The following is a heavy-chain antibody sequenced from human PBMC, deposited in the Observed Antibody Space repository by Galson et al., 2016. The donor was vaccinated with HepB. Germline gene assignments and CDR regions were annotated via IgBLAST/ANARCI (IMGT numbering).Heavy chain of an antibody. V-gene: IGHV1-18*01. J-gene: IGHJ4*02. CDR1: GYTFTSHG. CDR3: ARDSDCSGGNCYFDY. Sequence: SGYTFTSHGISWVRQAPGQGLEWMGWITPYNGNTNYAQSLQGRVAMTTDTSSSTAYMELRSLRSDDTAVYYCARDSDCSGGNCYFDYWGQGTLVTVSS. D-gene: IGHD2-15*01. CDR2: ITPYNGNT.